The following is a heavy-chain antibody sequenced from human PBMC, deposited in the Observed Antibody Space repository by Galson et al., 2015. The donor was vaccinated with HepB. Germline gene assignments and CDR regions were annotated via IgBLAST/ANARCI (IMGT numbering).Heavy chain of an antibody. CDR1: GFTFSSYS. V-gene: IGHV3-21*01. D-gene: IGHD6-19*01. CDR2: ISSSSSYI. CDR3: ARDGGSSGWYHYYYYYGMDV. Sequence: SLRLSCAASGFTFSSYSMNWVRQAPGKGLEWVSSISSSSSYIYYADSVKGRFTISRDNAKNSLYLQMNSLRAEDTAVYYCARDGGSSGWYHYYYYYGMDVWGQGTTVTVSS. J-gene: IGHJ6*02.